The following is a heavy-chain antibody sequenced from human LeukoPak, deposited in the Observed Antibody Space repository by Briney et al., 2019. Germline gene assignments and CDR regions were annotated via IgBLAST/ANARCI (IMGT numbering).Heavy chain of an antibody. Sequence: GRSLRLSCAASGFTFSSYGMHWVRQAPGKGLEWVAVIWYDGSNKYYADSVKGRFTISRDNSKNTLYLQMNSLRAEDTAVYYCAREILYYYGSRSPEDYYYYGMDVWGQGTTVTVSS. CDR2: IWYDGSNK. D-gene: IGHD3-10*01. J-gene: IGHJ6*02. CDR3: AREILYYYGSRSPEDYYYYGMDV. CDR1: GFTFSSYG. V-gene: IGHV3-33*01.